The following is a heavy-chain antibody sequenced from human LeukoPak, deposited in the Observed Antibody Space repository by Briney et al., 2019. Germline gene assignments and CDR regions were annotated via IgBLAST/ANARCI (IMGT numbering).Heavy chain of an antibody. D-gene: IGHD2-8*01. CDR2: IYYSGST. J-gene: IGHJ4*02. Sequence: SETLSLTCTVSGGSISSSSYYWGWIRQPPGKGLEWIGSIYYSGSTYYNPSLKSRVTISVDTSRNQFSLKLSSVTAADTAVYYCARDHACSNGVCSYFDYWGQGTLVTVSS. V-gene: IGHV4-39*07. CDR3: ARDHACSNGVCSYFDY. CDR1: GGSISSSSYY.